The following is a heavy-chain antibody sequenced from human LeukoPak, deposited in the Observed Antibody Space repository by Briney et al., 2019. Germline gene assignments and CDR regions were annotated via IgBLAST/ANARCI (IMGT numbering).Heavy chain of an antibody. CDR1: GFTFSSYA. V-gene: IGHV3-30*04. J-gene: IGHJ4*02. CDR2: ISYDGSNK. CDR3: ARDRSQAFDY. Sequence: GGSLRLSCAASGFTFSSYAMHWVRQAPGKGLEWVAVISYDGSNKYYADSVKGRFTISRDNSKNTLYLQMNSLRAEDTAVYYCARDRSQAFDYWGQGTLFTVSS.